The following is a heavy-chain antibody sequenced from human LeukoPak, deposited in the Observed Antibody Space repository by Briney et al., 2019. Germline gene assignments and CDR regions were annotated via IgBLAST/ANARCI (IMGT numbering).Heavy chain of an antibody. CDR3: ASPALADYVWGSYRFDY. V-gene: IGHV4-4*07. D-gene: IGHD3-16*02. CDR1: GGSISSYY. CDR2: IYTSGST. Sequence: PSETLSLTCTVSGGSISSYYWSWIRQPAGKGLEWIGRIYTSGSTNYNPSLKSRVTMSVDTSKDQFSLKLSSVTAADTAVYYCASPALADYVWGSYRFDYWGQGTLVTVSS. J-gene: IGHJ4*02.